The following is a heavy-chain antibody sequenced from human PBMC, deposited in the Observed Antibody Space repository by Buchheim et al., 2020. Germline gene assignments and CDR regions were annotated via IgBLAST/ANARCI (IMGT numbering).Heavy chain of an antibody. CDR3: ARARRGVCSSTSGPRRVAPYYGMDV. V-gene: IGHV4-34*01. Sequence: QVQLQQWGAGLLKPSETLSLTCAVYGGSFSGYYWSWIRQPPGKGLEWIGEINHSGSTNYNPYLKNRVTISVDTSKNQISLKRRSVTAADMALYYCARARRGVCSSTSGPRRVAPYYGMDVWGQGTT. CDR2: INHSGST. D-gene: IGHD2-2*01. J-gene: IGHJ6*02. CDR1: GGSFSGYY.